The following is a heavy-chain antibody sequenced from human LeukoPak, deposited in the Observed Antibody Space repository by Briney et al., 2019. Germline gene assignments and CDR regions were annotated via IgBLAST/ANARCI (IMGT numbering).Heavy chain of an antibody. V-gene: IGHV4-59*01. J-gene: IGHJ6*02. D-gene: IGHD3-22*01. CDR1: GGSISSYY. Sequence: PSETLSLTCTVSGGSISSYYWSWIRQPPGKGLEWIGYIYYSGSTNYNPSLKSRVTISVDTSKNQFSLKLSSVTAADTAVYYCARVGPVVAPPYYYGMDVWGQGTTVTVSS. CDR3: ARVGPVVAPPYYYGMDV. CDR2: IYYSGST.